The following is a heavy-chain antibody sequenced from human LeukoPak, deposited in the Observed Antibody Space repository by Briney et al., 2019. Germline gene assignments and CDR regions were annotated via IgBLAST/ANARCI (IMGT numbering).Heavy chain of an antibody. V-gene: IGHV3-53*01. D-gene: IGHD6-19*01. CDR1: GFTVSDNY. J-gene: IGHJ4*02. Sequence: PGGSLRLPCAASGFTVSDNYMSWVRQAPGEGLEWVSIIYSGGSTDYTDSVKGRFTISRDNSKNTLYLQMNNLKAEDTAMYYCARGRRPSGWYLDYWGQGTLVTVSS. CDR3: ARGRRPSGWYLDY. CDR2: IYSGGST.